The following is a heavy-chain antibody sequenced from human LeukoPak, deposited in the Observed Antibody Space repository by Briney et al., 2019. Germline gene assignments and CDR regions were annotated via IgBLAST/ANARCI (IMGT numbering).Heavy chain of an antibody. CDR3: ARRQLWLLWYFDY. CDR2: VDHRGII. D-gene: IGHD5-18*01. CDR1: STSFNDYY. Sequence: PSETLSLTRAVYSTSFNDYYWSWLRQSPGKGLEWIGEVDHRGIINYNPSLKSRITISADTSKSHFSLNLTSVTAADTAVYYCARRQLWLLWYFDYWGQGTPVTVSS. V-gene: IGHV4-34*01. J-gene: IGHJ4*02.